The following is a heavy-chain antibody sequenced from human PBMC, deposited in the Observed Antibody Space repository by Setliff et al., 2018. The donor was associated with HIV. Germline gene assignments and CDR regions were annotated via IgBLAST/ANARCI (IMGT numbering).Heavy chain of an antibody. V-gene: IGHV4-4*02. D-gene: IGHD3-10*01. J-gene: IGHJ6*02. CDR1: GGSISSTNW. CDR3: ARVRNYHGSGWGKNAMDA. CDR2: IYHSGNT. Sequence: PSETLSLTCVVSGGSISSTNWWSWVRQPPGKGLEWIGEIYHSGNTNYNPSLKSRVTMSVDKSKNQASLKLTSVTAADTAVYYCARVRNYHGSGWGKNAMDAWGQGTTVTVSS.